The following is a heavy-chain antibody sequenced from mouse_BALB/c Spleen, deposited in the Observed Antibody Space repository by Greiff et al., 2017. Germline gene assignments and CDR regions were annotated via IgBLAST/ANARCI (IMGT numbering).Heavy chain of an antibody. CDR1: GFTFSSFG. D-gene: IGHD2-4*01. J-gene: IGHJ1*01. CDR3: ASGDYDGYFDV. V-gene: IGHV5-17*02. Sequence: EVQGVESGGGLVQPGGSRKLSCAASGFTFSSFGMHWVRQAPEKGLEWVAYISSGSSTIYYADTVKGRFTISRDNTKNTLFLQMTSLRSEDTAMYYCASGDYDGYFDVWGAGTTVTVSS. CDR2: ISSGSSTI.